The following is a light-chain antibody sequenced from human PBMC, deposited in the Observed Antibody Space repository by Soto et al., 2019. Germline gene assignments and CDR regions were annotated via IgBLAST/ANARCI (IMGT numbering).Light chain of an antibody. Sequence: DIQMTQSPSTLSASVGDRVTITCRASPTICSWLVWYQQKPWKAPKLLIYKASSVESGVPSRFRGSGSGTEFTLTTSRLQPDDVATYDCQRYNSYPGTFGQGTKVEIK. CDR2: KAS. J-gene: IGKJ1*01. CDR3: QRYNSYPGT. V-gene: IGKV1-5*03. CDR1: PTICSW.